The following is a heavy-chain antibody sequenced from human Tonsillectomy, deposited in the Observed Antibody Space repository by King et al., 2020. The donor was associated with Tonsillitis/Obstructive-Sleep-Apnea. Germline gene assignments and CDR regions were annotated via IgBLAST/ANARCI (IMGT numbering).Heavy chain of an antibody. Sequence: VQLVESGGGLVQPGGSLRLSCAASGFTFRSYCMHWVRQAPGKGLVWVSRINSDGSSTSYADSVKGRFTISRDNAKNTMYLQMNSLRAEDTGVYYCARGDYGVLYDYSYYGMDVWGQGTTVTVSS. CDR1: GFTFRSYC. CDR2: INSDGSST. CDR3: ARGDYGVLYDYSYYGMDV. V-gene: IGHV3-74*01. J-gene: IGHJ6*02. D-gene: IGHD4-17*01.